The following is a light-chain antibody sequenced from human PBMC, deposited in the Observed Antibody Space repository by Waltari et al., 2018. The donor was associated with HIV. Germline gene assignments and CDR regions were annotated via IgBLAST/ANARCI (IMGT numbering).Light chain of an antibody. CDR2: GAS. Sequence: EIVLTQSPGSQSLSPGERATLACRASQSVSSTYFSWYQQRPGQAPRLLIYGASSRATGIPDRFIGSGSGTDFTLTISRLEPEDFAVYYCQQFGSSRFTFGPGTKVDIK. V-gene: IGKV3-20*01. CDR3: QQFGSSRFT. CDR1: QSVSSTY. J-gene: IGKJ3*01.